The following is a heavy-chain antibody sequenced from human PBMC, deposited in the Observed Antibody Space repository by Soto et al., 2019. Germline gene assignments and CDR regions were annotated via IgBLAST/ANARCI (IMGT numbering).Heavy chain of an antibody. CDR1: GFTFSNFP. J-gene: IGHJ4*02. CDR3: ARREAVAGANDY. CDR2: ISAINTGT. D-gene: IGHD6-19*01. V-gene: IGHV3-23*01. Sequence: GGSLRLSCAASGFTFSNFPMSWVRRAPGKGLEWVSLISAINTGTYYADSVKGRFTISRDNSKNTLYLQMNSLRAEDTAIYFCARREAVAGANDYWGQGTLVTVSS.